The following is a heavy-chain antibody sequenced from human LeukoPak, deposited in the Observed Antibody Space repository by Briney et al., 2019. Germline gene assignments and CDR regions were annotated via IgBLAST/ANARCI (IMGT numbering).Heavy chain of an antibody. J-gene: IGHJ4*02. CDR3: ARDLRGLAAAGTFDY. D-gene: IGHD6-13*01. CDR1: GYTLTELS. V-gene: IGHV1-24*01. CDR2: FDPEDGET. Sequence: ASVKVSCKVSGYTLTELSMHWVRQAPGKGLEWMGGFDPEDGETIYAQKFQGRVTMTEDTSTDTAYMELSRLRSDDTAVYYCARDLRGLAAAGTFDYWGQGTLITVSS.